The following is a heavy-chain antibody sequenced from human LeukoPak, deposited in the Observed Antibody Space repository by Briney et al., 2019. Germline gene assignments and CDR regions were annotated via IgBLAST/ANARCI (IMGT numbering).Heavy chain of an antibody. CDR3: AKDQFPGYSSSWYEGENWFDP. CDR1: GFTFSSYA. CDR2: ISGSGGST. D-gene: IGHD6-13*01. V-gene: IGHV3-23*01. Sequence: PGGSLRLSCAASGFTFSSYAMSWARQAPGKGLEWVSAISGSGGSTYYADSVKGRFTISRDNSKNTLYLQMNSLRAEDTAVYYCAKDQFPGYSSSWYEGENWFDPWGQGTLVTVSS. J-gene: IGHJ5*02.